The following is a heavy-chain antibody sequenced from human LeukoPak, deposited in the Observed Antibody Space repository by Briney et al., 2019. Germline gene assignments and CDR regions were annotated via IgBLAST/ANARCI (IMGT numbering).Heavy chain of an antibody. J-gene: IGHJ4*01. CDR3: TRDRGVGYAISWRGGLYNFDY. D-gene: IGHD2-2*03. CDR2: IRSKEYGGTI. CDR1: GFTFSSYS. Sequence: GGSLRLSCAASGFTFSSYSMSWFRQAPGKGLEWVGFIRSKEYGGTIEYAASVKGRFTISRDDSTSIAYLQMNSLKIEDTAVYYCTRDRGVGYAISWRGGLYNFDYWGHGTLVTVSS. V-gene: IGHV3-49*03.